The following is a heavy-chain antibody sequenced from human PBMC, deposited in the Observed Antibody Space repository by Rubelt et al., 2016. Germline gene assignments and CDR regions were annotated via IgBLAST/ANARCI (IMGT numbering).Heavy chain of an antibody. J-gene: IGHJ4*02. Sequence: QVQLQESGPGLVKPSETLSLTCTVSGYSINNGYYWGWIRQPPGKGLEWIGEINHSGSTNYNPSLKRRVTISVDTSKNQFSLKLSSVTAADTAVYYCARGLDNYGYWGQGTLVTVSS. V-gene: IGHV4-38-2*02. D-gene: IGHD3-16*01. CDR2: INHSGST. CDR1: GYSINNGYY. CDR3: ARGLDNYGY.